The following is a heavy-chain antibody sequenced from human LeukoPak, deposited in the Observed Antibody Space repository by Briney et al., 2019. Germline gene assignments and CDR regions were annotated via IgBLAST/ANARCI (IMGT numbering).Heavy chain of an antibody. J-gene: IGHJ4*02. D-gene: IGHD4-17*01. CDR1: GFTFSSYW. V-gene: IGHV3-7*03. CDR3: ARGGYGDYGVDY. CDR2: IKTDGSEK. Sequence: GGSLRLSCEASGFTFSSYWMSWVRQAPGKGLEWVANIKTDGSEKYYVDSVKGRFTISRDNAKNSLYLQMNSLRAEDTAVYYCARGGYGDYGVDYWGQGTLVTVSS.